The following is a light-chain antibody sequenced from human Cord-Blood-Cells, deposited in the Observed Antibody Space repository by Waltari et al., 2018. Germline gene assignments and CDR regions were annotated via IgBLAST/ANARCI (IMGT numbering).Light chain of an antibody. J-gene: IGKJ1*01. CDR3: QQYGSGPRT. Sequence: ESGLTQSPGTLSLSPGERATLSCRASQSVSSSYLAWYQQKPGQAPTLRSYGASRRATGSPSRFIGSGAGTYFSLTISRMGPEDFAAYYCQQYGSGPRTLGQGPKV. V-gene: IGKV3-20*01. CDR1: QSVSSSY. CDR2: GAS.